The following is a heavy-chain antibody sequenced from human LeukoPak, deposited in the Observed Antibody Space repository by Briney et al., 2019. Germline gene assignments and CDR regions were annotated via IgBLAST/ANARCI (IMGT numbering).Heavy chain of an antibody. J-gene: IGHJ4*02. CDR3: ANNGGVAVAGSFDY. D-gene: IGHD6-19*01. CDR1: GFTFSSYA. CDR2: ISGSGGST. Sequence: PGGSLRLSCAASGFTFSSYAMSWVRQAPGKGREWFSTISGSGGSTYYADSVKGRFTISRDNSKNTLYLQMNSLRAEDTAVYYCANNGGVAVAGSFDYWGQGTLVTVSS. V-gene: IGHV3-23*01.